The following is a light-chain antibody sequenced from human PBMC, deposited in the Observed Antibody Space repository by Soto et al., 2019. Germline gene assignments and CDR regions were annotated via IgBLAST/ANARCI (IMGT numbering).Light chain of an antibody. V-gene: IGKV1-39*01. Sequence: DIQLTQYPSFLSASVGDRVTITCRASQGISSYLAWYQQKPGKAPKLLIYAASTLQSGVPLRFSGSGSGTDFTLTISSLQPEDFATYYCQQSYSTPRTFGQGTKV. J-gene: IGKJ1*01. CDR2: AAS. CDR1: QGISSY. CDR3: QQSYSTPRT.